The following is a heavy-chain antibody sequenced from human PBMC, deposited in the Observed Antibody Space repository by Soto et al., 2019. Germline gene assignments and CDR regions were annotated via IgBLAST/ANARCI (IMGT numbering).Heavy chain of an antibody. Sequence: PGGSLRLSCAASGFTFSSYSMNWVRQATGKGLEWVSSISSSSSYIYYADSVKGRFTISRDNAKNSLYLQMNSLRAEDTAVYYCATRLAKGYCSGGSCYSWWGQGTLVTVSS. CDR2: ISSSSSYI. V-gene: IGHV3-21*01. D-gene: IGHD2-15*01. CDR3: ATRLAKGYCSGGSCYSW. J-gene: IGHJ4*02. CDR1: GFTFSSYS.